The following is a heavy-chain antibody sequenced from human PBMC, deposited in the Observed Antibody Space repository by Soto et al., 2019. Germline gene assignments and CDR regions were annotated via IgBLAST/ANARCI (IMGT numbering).Heavy chain of an antibody. CDR3: ARGGHVVVVTAALDY. D-gene: IGHD2-21*02. J-gene: IGHJ4*02. Sequence: QVQLMQSGAEVKKPGASVKVSCKASGDTFTDYYIHWVRQAPGQGLEWMGTVNPSGGHTTYAQHFLGRVTMTRDPPTSTLATELTSLTSDDTAIYYCARGGHVVVVTAALDYWGQGTLVTVSS. V-gene: IGHV1-46*01. CDR2: VNPSGGHT. CDR1: GDTFTDYY.